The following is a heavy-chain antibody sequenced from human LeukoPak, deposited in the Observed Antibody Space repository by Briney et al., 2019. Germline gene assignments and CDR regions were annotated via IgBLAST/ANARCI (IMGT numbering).Heavy chain of an antibody. Sequence: GGSLRLSCSASGFTFSSYWMSWVRQAPGKGLEWVANIKQDGSEKYYVDSVKGRFTISRDNAKNSLYLQMNSLRAEDTAVYYRTRGQTTVTNWGQGTLVTVSS. CDR2: IKQDGSEK. CDR1: GFTFSSYW. J-gene: IGHJ4*02. V-gene: IGHV3-7*03. CDR3: TRGQTTVTN. D-gene: IGHD4-17*01.